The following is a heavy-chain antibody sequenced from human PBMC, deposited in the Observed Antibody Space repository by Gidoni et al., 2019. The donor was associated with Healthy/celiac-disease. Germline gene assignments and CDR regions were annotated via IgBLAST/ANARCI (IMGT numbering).Heavy chain of an antibody. V-gene: IGHV1-8*02. CDR3: ARAKQKWLVGDN. D-gene: IGHD6-19*01. CDR1: GYTFTSSA. Sequence: HVQLVQAGAELKKPGASLQVSCKASGYTFTSSAINWVRQAAGQGLEWIGWMNPNSGNTGYAQKIPGEVTMTRNTCMRTAYMELGSLGYEDTAVYYCARAKQKWLVGDNWGQGTMVTVSS. CDR2: MNPNSGNT. J-gene: IGHJ4*02.